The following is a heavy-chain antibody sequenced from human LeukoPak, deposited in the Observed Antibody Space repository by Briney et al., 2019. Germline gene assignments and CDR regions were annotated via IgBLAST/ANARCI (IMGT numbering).Heavy chain of an antibody. CDR2: ISYDGSNK. CDR3: AIIAVASTSFDY. V-gene: IGHV3-30*03. D-gene: IGHD6-19*01. CDR1: GFTFSSYG. J-gene: IGHJ4*02. Sequence: GGSLRLSCAASGFTFSSYGMHWVRQAPGKGLEWVADISYDGSNKYYADSVKGRFTISRDNSKNTLYLQMNSLRAEDTAVYYCAIIAVASTSFDYWGQGTLVTVSS.